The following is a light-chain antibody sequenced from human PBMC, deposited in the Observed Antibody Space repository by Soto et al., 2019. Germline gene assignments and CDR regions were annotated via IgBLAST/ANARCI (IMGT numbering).Light chain of an antibody. V-gene: IGKV3-20*01. Sequence: DIVLTQSPGTLSLSPGERATLSCRASQSVSNNYLAWYTKRPGQATRLPIYDASNRATGIPARGSGSGSGTDAPLTISRLEPEDFGVYYCQQYGSSHWTFGQGTKVDIK. CDR2: DAS. CDR3: QQYGSSHWT. J-gene: IGKJ1*01. CDR1: QSVSNNY.